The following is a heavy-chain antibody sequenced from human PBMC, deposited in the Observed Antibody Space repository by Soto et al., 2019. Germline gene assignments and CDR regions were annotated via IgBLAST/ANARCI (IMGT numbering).Heavy chain of an antibody. D-gene: IGHD2-21*02. Sequence: ASVKVSCKASGYTFTSYGISWVRQAPGQGLEWMGWISAYNGNTNYAQKLQGRVTMTTDTSTSTAYMELRSLRSDDTAVYYCARDLLQTPYCDGYCYEGHDMYVWGQRTTVTVSS. CDR3: ARDLLQTPYCDGYCYEGHDMYV. CDR2: ISAYNGNT. CDR1: GYTFTSYG. J-gene: IGHJ6*01. V-gene: IGHV1-18*01.